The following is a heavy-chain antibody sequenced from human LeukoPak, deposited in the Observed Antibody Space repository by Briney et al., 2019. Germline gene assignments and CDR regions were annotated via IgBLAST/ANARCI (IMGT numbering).Heavy chain of an antibody. D-gene: IGHD3-3*01. J-gene: IGHJ5*02. V-gene: IGHV4-31*03. Sequence: SETLSLTCTVSGVSISSGGYYWSWIRQHPGKGLEWIGYIYYSGSTYYNPSLKSRVTISVDTSKNQFSLKLSSVTAADTAVYYCARSIFGVVINNWFDPWGQGTLVTVSS. CDR2: IYYSGST. CDR3: ARSIFGVVINNWFDP. CDR1: GVSISSGGYY.